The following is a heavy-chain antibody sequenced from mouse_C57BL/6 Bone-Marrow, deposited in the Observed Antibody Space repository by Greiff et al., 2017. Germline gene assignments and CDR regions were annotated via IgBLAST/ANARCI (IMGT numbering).Heavy chain of an antibody. Sequence: EVKLVESGGDLVKPGGSLKLSCAASGFTFSSYGMSWVRQTPDKRLEWVATISSGGSYTYYPDSVKGRFTNSRDNAKNTLYLQLSSLKSEDTAMYYCARRGMVKGYFDNGGQGNTLTVSS. V-gene: IGHV5-6*02. D-gene: IGHD2-2*01. CDR3: ARRGMVKGYFDN. CDR2: ISSGGSYT. CDR1: GFTFSSYG. J-gene: IGHJ2*01.